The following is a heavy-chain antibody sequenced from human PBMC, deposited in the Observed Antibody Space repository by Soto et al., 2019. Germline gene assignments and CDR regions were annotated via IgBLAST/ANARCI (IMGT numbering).Heavy chain of an antibody. D-gene: IGHD3-16*01. V-gene: IGHV4-39*01. Sequence: QLQLQESGPGLVKPSETLSLTCTVSGGSISSRSYYWGWIRQPPGKGLEWIGSIYYSVSTYYNPSLKSRVTISVDTSKNQFCLKLSSVTAADTAVYYCARHQNDYVWGSLPTRFDYWGQGTLVTVSS. CDR2: IYYSVST. CDR3: ARHQNDYVWGSLPTRFDY. J-gene: IGHJ4*02. CDR1: GGSISSRSYY.